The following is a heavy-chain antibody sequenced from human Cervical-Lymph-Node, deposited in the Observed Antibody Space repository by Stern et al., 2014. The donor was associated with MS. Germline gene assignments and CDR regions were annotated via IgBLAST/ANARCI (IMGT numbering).Heavy chain of an antibody. CDR2: INYNSGRL. V-gene: IGHV3-9*01. D-gene: IGHD3-16*01. CDR3: AKSAVMTGPISAWFDS. J-gene: IGHJ5*01. Sequence: EVHLVESGGGLVQPGKSLRLSCGASGFSFDDYTMHWVRQAPGQGLEWVSGINYNSGRLGYADSVRDRFTISRDNAKKSLFLQMNRLRVDDTALYYCAKSAVMTGPISAWFDSWGQGILVTVSS. CDR1: GFSFDDYT.